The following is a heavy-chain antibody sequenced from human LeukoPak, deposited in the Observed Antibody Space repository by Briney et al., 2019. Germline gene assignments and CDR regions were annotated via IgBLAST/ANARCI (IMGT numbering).Heavy chain of an antibody. D-gene: IGHD3-3*01. CDR3: ARQNYDEVNYYYYGLDV. Sequence: SETLSLTCSVSGGSISSNYWSWIRQPPGKGLEWIGYIYYRGSTDYNPSLKSRVTMSVDTSKNQFSLKLSSVTAADTAVYYCARQNYDEVNYYYYGLDVWGQGTTVTVSS. CDR1: GGSISSNY. J-gene: IGHJ6*02. V-gene: IGHV4-59*08. CDR2: IYYRGST.